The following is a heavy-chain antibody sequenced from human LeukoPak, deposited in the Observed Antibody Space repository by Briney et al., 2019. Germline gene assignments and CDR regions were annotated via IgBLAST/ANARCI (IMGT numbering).Heavy chain of an antibody. J-gene: IGHJ6*02. D-gene: IGHD4-11*01. CDR1: GFTFSSYA. CDR2: ISGSGGST. CDR3: AKVTTTVTTLYYYYYGMDV. V-gene: IGHV3-23*01. Sequence: GGSLRLSCAASGFTFSSYAMSWVRQAPGKGLEWVSAISGSGGSTYCADSVKGRFTISRDNSKNTLYLQMNSLRAEDTAVYYCAKVTTTVTTLYYYYYGMDVWGQGTTVTVSS.